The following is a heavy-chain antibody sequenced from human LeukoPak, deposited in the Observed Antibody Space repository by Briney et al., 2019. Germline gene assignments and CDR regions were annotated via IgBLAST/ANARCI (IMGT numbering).Heavy chain of an antibody. D-gene: IGHD3-9*01. J-gene: IGHJ3*02. Sequence: SETLSLTCAVYGGSFSGYYWSWIRQPPGKGLEWIGEINHSGSTYYNPSLKSRVTISEDTSKNQFSLKLSSVTAADTAVYYCARRGRVLRYFDWFPSRAGAFDIWGQGTMVTVSS. CDR1: GGSFSGYY. CDR3: ARRGRVLRYFDWFPSRAGAFDI. CDR2: INHSGST. V-gene: IGHV4-34*01.